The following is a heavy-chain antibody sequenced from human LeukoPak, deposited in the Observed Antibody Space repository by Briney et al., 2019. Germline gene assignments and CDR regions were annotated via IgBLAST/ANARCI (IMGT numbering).Heavy chain of an antibody. V-gene: IGHV1-69*05. CDR2: IIPIFGTA. CDR1: GGTFSSYA. J-gene: IGHJ4*02. CDR3: ATGTATIFPESDY. Sequence: SAKVSCKASGGTFSSYAISWVRQAPGQGLEWMGRIIPIFGTANYAQKFQGKVTITTDESTSTAYMELSSLRSEDTAVYYCATGTATIFPESDYWAREPWSPSPQ. D-gene: IGHD5-24*01.